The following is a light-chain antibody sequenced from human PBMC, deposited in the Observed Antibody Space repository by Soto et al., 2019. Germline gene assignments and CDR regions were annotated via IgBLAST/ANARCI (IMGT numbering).Light chain of an antibody. CDR3: QHYGSSPPIT. J-gene: IGKJ5*01. Sequence: VMTQSPATLSVSPGERAALSCRASQSVSTNLAWYQQKPGQPPRLLIYDASSRATGIPDRFSGGGSGTDFTLTISRLEPEDFAVYYCQHYGSSPPITFGQGTRLEIK. CDR1: QSVSTN. V-gene: IGKV3-20*01. CDR2: DAS.